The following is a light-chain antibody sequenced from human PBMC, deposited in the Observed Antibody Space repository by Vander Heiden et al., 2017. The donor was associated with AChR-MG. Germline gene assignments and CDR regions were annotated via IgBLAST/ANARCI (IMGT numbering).Light chain of an antibody. J-gene: IGLJ2*01. CDR2: EVS. V-gene: IGLV2-14*01. CDR1: SSGVGGYNY. CDR3: SSYTSSSTPV. Sequence: SALTQPASVSGSPGQSITVSGTGTSSGVGGYNYVSLYQQHPGKAPKRMIYEVSNRPSGVSNRFSGSKSGNSASLTISGLQAEDEADYYCSSYTSSSTPVFGGGTKLTVL.